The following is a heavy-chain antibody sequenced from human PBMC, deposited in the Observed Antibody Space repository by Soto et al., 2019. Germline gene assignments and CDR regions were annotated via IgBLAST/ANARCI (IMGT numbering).Heavy chain of an antibody. V-gene: IGHV4-30-4*01. CDR2: VFYRGNT. Sequence: QVQLQESGPGLVKPSQTLSLTCTVSGGSISSCDYHWSWIRQPPGKGLEWLGYVFYRGNTYYNPSLKTRVTMTVHPSKNPFPLTLSSVTTADTAVDYCAVYLGSGDYSYWYFDLWGRGTLVTVSS. J-gene: IGHJ2*01. D-gene: IGHD3-10*01. CDR3: AVYLGSGDYSYWYFDL. CDR1: GGSISSCDYH.